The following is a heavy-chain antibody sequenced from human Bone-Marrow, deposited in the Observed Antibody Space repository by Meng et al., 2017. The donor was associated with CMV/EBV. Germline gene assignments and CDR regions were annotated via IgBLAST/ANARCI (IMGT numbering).Heavy chain of an antibody. CDR1: GFTFSSYE. CDR3: ASSFSGGSSGWWEY. D-gene: IGHD6-19*01. CDR2: ISSSGSTI. Sequence: GGSLRLSCAASGFTFSSYEMNWVRQAPGKGLEWVSYISSSGSTIYYADSVKGRFTISRDNAKNSLYLQMNSLGAEDTAVYYCASSFSGGSSGWWEYWGQGTMVTGSS. V-gene: IGHV3-48*03. J-gene: IGHJ4*02.